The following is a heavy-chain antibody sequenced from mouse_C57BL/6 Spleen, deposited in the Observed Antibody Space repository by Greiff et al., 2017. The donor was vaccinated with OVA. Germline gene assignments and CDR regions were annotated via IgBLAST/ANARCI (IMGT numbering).Heavy chain of an antibody. CDR1: GFTFSSYG. V-gene: IGHV5-6*01. Sequence: EVQVVESGGDLVKPGGSLKLSCAASGFTFSSYGMSWVRQTPDKRLEWVATISSGGSYTYYPDSVKGRFTISRDNAKNTLYLQMSSLKSEDTAMYYCARHKDGYYGAMDYWGQGTSVTVSS. D-gene: IGHD2-3*01. CDR2: ISSGGSYT. CDR3: ARHKDGYYGAMDY. J-gene: IGHJ4*01.